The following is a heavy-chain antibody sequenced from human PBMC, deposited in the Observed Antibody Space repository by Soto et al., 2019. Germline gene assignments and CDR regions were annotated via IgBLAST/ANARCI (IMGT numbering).Heavy chain of an antibody. Sequence: ASVKVSCKASGYTFTTYPITWVRQATGHGLEWMGWISTYNGNTNYAQGLQDRVSVTTDTSTSTAYLELRSLRSDDTAVDFCARKGSGWDFDLWGQGAPVTVSS. D-gene: IGHD6-19*01. J-gene: IGHJ4*02. V-gene: IGHV1-18*01. CDR1: GYTFTTYP. CDR3: ARKGSGWDFDL. CDR2: ISTYNGNT.